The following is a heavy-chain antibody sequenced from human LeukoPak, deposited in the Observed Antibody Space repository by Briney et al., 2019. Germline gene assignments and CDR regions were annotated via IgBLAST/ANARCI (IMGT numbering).Heavy chain of an antibody. Sequence: GESLKISCKGSGYSFTSYWIGWVRQMPGKGLEWMGIIYPGDSDTRYSPSFQGQVTISADKSISTAYLQWSSLKASDTAMYYCARHGLIAAAGQWDNWFDPWGQGTLVTVSS. D-gene: IGHD6-13*01. V-gene: IGHV5-51*01. CDR3: ARHGLIAAAGQWDNWFDP. CDR2: IYPGDSDT. CDR1: GYSFTSYW. J-gene: IGHJ5*02.